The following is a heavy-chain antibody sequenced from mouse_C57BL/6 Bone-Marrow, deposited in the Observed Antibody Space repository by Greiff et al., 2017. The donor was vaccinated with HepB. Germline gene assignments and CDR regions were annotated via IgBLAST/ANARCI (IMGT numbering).Heavy chain of an antibody. D-gene: IGHD4-1*01. CDR3: ARRTLWDWFAY. J-gene: IGHJ3*01. V-gene: IGHV1-18*01. Sequence: EVQLVESGPELVKPGASVKIPCKASGYTFTDYNMDWVKQSHGKSLEWIGDINPNNGGTIYNQKFKGKATLTVDKSSSTAYMELRSLTSEDTAVYYCARRTLWDWFAYWGQGTLVTVSA. CDR1: GYTFTDYN. CDR2: INPNNGGT.